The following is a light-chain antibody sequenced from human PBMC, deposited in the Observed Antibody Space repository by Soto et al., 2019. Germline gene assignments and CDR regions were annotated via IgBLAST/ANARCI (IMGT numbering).Light chain of an antibody. CDR2: GAS. V-gene: IGKV3-20*01. J-gene: IGKJ5*01. CDR1: QSIKSIY. CDR3: QQYGSSPIT. Sequence: EIVLTQSPGTLSFSPGERSTLSCRSSQSIKSIYLAWHQQKPGQAPRLLIYGASNRATGIPDRFSGSGSGTDFTLTISRLEPEDFAVYYCQQYGSSPITFGQGTRLEIK.